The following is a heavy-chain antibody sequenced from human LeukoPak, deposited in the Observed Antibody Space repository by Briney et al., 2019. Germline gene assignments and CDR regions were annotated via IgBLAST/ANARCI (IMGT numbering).Heavy chain of an antibody. CDR3: AKRPSVTSPSRYHMDV. J-gene: IGHJ6*03. D-gene: IGHD2-2*01. Sequence: GGSLRLSCAASGFTFSSYGMHWVRQAPGKGLEWVTFIRDDGSYQWYADSVKGRFTISRDNSKNTLVLLMNSLRPEDTAVYYCAKRPSVTSPSRYHMDVWGKGTTVTISS. CDR1: GFTFSSYG. V-gene: IGHV3-30*02. CDR2: IRDDGSYQ.